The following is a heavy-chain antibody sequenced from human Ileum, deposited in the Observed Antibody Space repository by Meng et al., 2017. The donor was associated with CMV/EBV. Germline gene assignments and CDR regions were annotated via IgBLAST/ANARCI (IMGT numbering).Heavy chain of an antibody. Sequence: GGSLRLSCAASGFTFSNYWMHWVRQAPGKGLVWVSGINGDGRRTTYADSGKGRFTISRDNAKNTMYLEMNSLRCEDTAMYYCAVHWGSGWYFDLCGRAILV. D-gene: IGHD7-27*01. V-gene: IGHV3-74*01. CDR1: GFTFSNYW. CDR2: INGDGRRT. CDR3: AVHWGSGWYFDL. J-gene: IGHJ2*01.